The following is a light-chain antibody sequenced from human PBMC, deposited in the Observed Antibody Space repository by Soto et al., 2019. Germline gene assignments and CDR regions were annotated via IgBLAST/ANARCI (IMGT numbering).Light chain of an antibody. Sequence: EIVMTQSPATLSVSPGERGTLSCRASQSVSSNLAWYQQKPGQAPRLLIYAASTRANGIPARFSGSGSGTEFTLTISSLQSEDFAVYYCQQYNNWPRTFGQGTKVETK. CDR1: QSVSSN. J-gene: IGKJ1*01. CDR2: AAS. V-gene: IGKV3-15*01. CDR3: QQYNNWPRT.